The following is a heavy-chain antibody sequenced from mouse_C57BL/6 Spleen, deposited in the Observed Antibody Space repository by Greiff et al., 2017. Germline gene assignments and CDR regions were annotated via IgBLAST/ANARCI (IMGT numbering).Heavy chain of an antibody. CDR3: TGGSSYVWFAY. CDR2: IRNKANNHAT. Sequence: EVKLMESGGGLVQPGGSMKLSCAASGFTFSDAWMDWVRQSPEKGLEWVAEIRNKANNHATYYAESVKGRFTTSRDDSKSSVYLQMNSLRAEDTGIYYCTGGSSYVWFAYWGQGTLVTVSA. J-gene: IGHJ3*01. CDR1: GFTFSDAW. V-gene: IGHV6-6*01. D-gene: IGHD1-1*01.